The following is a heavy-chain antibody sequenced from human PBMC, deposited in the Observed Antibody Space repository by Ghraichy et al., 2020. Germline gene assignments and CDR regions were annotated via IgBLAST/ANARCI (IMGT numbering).Heavy chain of an antibody. D-gene: IGHD3/OR15-3a*01. Sequence: GGSLRLSCAASGFRLSVNYMNWVRRAPGKGLEWVSYISGSGAFIKYADSVKGRFTISRDSARNVMYLQMHSLRTDDTALYFCARRDWESVKGMAVWGQGTTVTVSS. CDR2: ISGSGAFI. CDR1: GFRLSVNY. V-gene: IGHV3-11*03. J-gene: IGHJ6*02. CDR3: ARRDWESVKGMAV.